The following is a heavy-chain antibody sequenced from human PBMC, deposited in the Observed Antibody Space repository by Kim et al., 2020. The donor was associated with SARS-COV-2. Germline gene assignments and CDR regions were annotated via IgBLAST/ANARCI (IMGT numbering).Heavy chain of an antibody. D-gene: IGHD1-26*01. V-gene: IGHV3-48*03. CDR3: ARVRAAFFLLGSTPHAFDI. CDR1: GFSFSGYE. Sequence: GGSLRLSCAASGFSFSGYEMNRVRQAPGKGLEWVSYISSSGSTIYYADSVKGRFTISRDNAKNSLYLQMNTLRADDTAVYYCARVRAAFFLLGSTPHAFDIWGQGTMVTVSS. J-gene: IGHJ3*02. CDR2: ISSSGSTI.